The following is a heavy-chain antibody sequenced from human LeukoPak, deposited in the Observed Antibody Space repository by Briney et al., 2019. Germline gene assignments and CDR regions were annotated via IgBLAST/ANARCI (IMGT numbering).Heavy chain of an antibody. CDR1: GLSLTSSG. Sequence: GGSLRLSCAASGLSLTSSGMHWVRQAPGKGLEWVAVIWFDGRKTYYAHSVQGRFTISRDPSKTTLFQQMNNLRAEDTGVYYCAKAGGGCTSSSCYSAWFNPWGQGTLVTVSS. J-gene: IGHJ5*02. CDR3: AKAGGGCTSSSCYSAWFNP. CDR2: IWFDGRKT. V-gene: IGHV3-33*06. D-gene: IGHD2-2*02.